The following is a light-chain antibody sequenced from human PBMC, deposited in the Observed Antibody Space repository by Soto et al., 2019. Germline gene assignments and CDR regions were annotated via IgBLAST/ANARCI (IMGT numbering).Light chain of an antibody. V-gene: IGKV3-20*01. CDR1: QSVSSSY. Sequence: EIVLTQSPGTLSLSPGERATLSCRASQSVSSSYLAWYQQKPGQAPMLLIYGASSRATGIPDRFSGSGSGTDFTLTISRLEPDDFAVYYCQQYGSSPLTFGGGTKVEIK. CDR3: QQYGSSPLT. CDR2: GAS. J-gene: IGKJ4*01.